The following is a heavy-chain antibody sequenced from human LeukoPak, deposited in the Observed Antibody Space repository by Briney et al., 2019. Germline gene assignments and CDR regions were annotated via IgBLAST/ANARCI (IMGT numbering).Heavy chain of an antibody. CDR3: ARDQGYSSNLDAFDI. CDR1: GASISSSGHY. J-gene: IGHJ3*02. CDR2: VYQSGIT. D-gene: IGHD6-13*01. V-gene: IGHV4-30-2*01. Sequence: SQTLSLTCTVSGASISSSGHYWSWIRQPPGKGLEWIGYVYQSGITYYNPSLKSRVTISVDRSKNQFSLKLSSVTAADTAVYYCARDQGYSSNLDAFDIWGQGTMVTVSS.